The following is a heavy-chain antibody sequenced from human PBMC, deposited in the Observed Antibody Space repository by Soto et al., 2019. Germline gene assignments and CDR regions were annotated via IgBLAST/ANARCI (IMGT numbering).Heavy chain of an antibody. CDR2: INHTGGT. D-gene: IGHD5-18*01. V-gene: IGHV4-34*01. CDR1: GGSVSGYY. Sequence: SETLSLTCAVYGGSVSGYYLSWIRQPPGKGLEWIGEINHTGGTNSNPSLKSRLTISVDTSKNQFSLKLSSVTAADTAVYFCARGPRYNYGYPGYWGQGTLATVSS. J-gene: IGHJ4*02. CDR3: ARGPRYNYGYPGY.